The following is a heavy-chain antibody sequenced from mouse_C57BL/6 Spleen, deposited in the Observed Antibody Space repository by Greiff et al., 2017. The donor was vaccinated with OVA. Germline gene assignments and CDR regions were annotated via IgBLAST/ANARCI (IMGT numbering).Heavy chain of an antibody. Sequence: EVMLVESEGGLVQPGSSMKLSCTASGFTFSDYYMAWVRQVPEKGLEWVANINYDGSSTYYLDSLKSRFIISRDNAKNILYLQMSSLKSEDTATYYCASGGNYGGFAYWGQGTLVTVSA. D-gene: IGHD2-1*01. CDR2: INYDGSST. J-gene: IGHJ3*01. CDR3: ASGGNYGGFAY. CDR1: GFTFSDYY. V-gene: IGHV5-16*01.